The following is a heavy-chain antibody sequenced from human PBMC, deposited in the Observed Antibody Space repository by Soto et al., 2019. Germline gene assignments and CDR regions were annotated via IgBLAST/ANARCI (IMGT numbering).Heavy chain of an antibody. Sequence: GGSLRLSCAASGFTFSSYGMHWVRQAPGKGLEWVAVISYDGSNKYYADSVKGRFTISRDNSKNTLYLQMSSLRAEDTAVYYCAKDRRIVVVPAAISKPMTTVTTGVDYWGQGTLVTVSS. J-gene: IGHJ4*02. CDR2: ISYDGSNK. CDR3: AKDRRIVVVPAAISKPMTTVTTGVDY. CDR1: GFTFSSYG. D-gene: IGHD2-2*02. V-gene: IGHV3-30*18.